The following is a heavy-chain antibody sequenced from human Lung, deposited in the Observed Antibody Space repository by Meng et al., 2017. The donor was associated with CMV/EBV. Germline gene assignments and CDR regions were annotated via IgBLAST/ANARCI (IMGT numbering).Heavy chain of an antibody. CDR1: GFIFSSYC. J-gene: IGHJ4*02. CDR3: AKQRIRYKYGSKTIDY. V-gene: IGHV3-30*02. Sequence: GGSLRLXCAASGFIFSSYCMHWVRQAPGKGVEWVAFIRYDGSKEYYVDFVKGRFTISRDNSKNTLYLQMHSLRPGDTAVYYCAKQRIRYKYGSKTIDYLDQGXLVTVSS. CDR2: IRYDGSKE. D-gene: IGHD5-18*01.